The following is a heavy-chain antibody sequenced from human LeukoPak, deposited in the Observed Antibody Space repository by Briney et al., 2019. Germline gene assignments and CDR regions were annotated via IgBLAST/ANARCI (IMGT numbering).Heavy chain of an antibody. CDR3: AKGPAGGPLLFDY. CDR2: ISGSGGST. CDR1: GFTFSSYA. D-gene: IGHD3-16*01. V-gene: IGHV3-23*01. J-gene: IGHJ4*02. Sequence: GGSLRLSCAPSGFTFSSYAMSWVRQAPRKGLEWVSAISGSGGSTYYADSVKGRFTISRDNSKNTLYLQMNSLRAEDTAVYYCAKGPAGGPLLFDYWGQGTLVTVSS.